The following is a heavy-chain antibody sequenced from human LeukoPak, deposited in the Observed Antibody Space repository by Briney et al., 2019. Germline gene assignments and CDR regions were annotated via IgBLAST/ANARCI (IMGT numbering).Heavy chain of an antibody. CDR1: GFTFSSYA. D-gene: IGHD3-22*01. J-gene: IGHJ4*02. V-gene: IGHV3-23*01. CDR2: ITGTGDNT. Sequence: QPGGSLRLSCAASGFTFSSYAMSWVRQAPGKGLEWVSAITGTGDNTYYANSVKGRCTISRDNSKNTLYLQMSSLRVEDTAVYYCAKDAYYYDSTGYYDGGSFDYWGQGTLVTVSS. CDR3: AKDAYYYDSTGYYDGGSFDY.